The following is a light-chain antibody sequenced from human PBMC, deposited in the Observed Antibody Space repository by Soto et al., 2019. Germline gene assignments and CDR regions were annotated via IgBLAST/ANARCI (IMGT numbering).Light chain of an antibody. CDR2: GAS. CDR1: QSVSSSY. Sequence: EIVLTQSPGTLSLSPGERATLSCRASQSVSSSYLAWYQQKPGQAPRLLIYGASSRATGIPDRFSGSGSGTDFTLTISRLEPEDFAVYYCQQYGSFTLTFGGGTKVESK. CDR3: QQYGSFTLT. V-gene: IGKV3-20*01. J-gene: IGKJ4*01.